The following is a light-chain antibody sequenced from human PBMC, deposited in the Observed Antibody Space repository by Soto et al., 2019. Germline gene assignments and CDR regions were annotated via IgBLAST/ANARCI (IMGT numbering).Light chain of an antibody. CDR2: AAS. J-gene: IGKJ1*01. V-gene: IGKV1-39*01. Sequence: DIQMTQSPSSLSASVGDRVTITCRASQSISSYLNWYQQKPGKAPKLLIYAASSLQSGVPSRFSCSGSGTDFTLTISSLQPEDFATYYCQQSYSTTRTFGQGTKVEIK. CDR3: QQSYSTTRT. CDR1: QSISSY.